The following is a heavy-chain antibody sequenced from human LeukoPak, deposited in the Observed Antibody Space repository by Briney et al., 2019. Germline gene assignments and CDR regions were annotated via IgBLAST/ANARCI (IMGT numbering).Heavy chain of an antibody. Sequence: SGGSLRLSCAASGFTFSSFGMHWVRQAPGKGLEWVAVLSNDGSKSYYADSVKGRFTISRDNSKNTLYLQMNGLRAEDTAVYYCAKDPYNRGMDVWGQGTTVTVSS. J-gene: IGHJ6*02. CDR1: GFTFSSFG. CDR2: LSNDGSKS. CDR3: AKDPYNRGMDV. D-gene: IGHD2/OR15-2a*01. V-gene: IGHV3-30*18.